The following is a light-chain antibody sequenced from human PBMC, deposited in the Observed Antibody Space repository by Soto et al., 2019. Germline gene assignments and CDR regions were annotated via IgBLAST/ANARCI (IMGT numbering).Light chain of an antibody. CDR2: KAS. Sequence: DIQMTQSPSTLSASGGDRVTITCRASQSISSGLAWYQQKPGKAPNLLIYKASTLERGVPSRFSGSGSGTEFTLTISSLQPDDFASYYCQQYKSYPLTFGQGTKLEIK. CDR1: QSISSG. CDR3: QQYKSYPLT. V-gene: IGKV1-5*03. J-gene: IGKJ2*01.